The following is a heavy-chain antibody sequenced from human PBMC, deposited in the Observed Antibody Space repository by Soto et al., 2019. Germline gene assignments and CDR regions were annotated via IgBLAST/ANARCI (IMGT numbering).Heavy chain of an antibody. Sequence: GSLRLSCAASGFTFSSYTMHWVRQAPGKGLEWVALISYDGSNKYYADSVKGRFTISRDNSKNTLYLQVNSLRPDDTAVYYCARAISGTFYGMDVWGRGITVTVSS. D-gene: IGHD1-1*01. J-gene: IGHJ6*02. CDR1: GFTFSSYT. CDR3: ARAISGTFYGMDV. V-gene: IGHV3-30-3*01. CDR2: ISYDGSNK.